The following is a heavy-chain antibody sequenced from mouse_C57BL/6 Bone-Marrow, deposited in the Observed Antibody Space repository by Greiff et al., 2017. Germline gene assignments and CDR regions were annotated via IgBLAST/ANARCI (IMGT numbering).Heavy chain of an antibody. CDR3: ARRGVLYYGNYVDD. CDR1: GYTFTDYY. V-gene: IGHV1-19*01. Sequence: VQLQQSGPVLVKPGASVKMSCKASGYTFTDYYMNWVKQSHGKSLEWIGVINPYNGGTSYNQQFKGKATLTVDKSSSTAYMELNSLTSEDSAVYYCARRGVLYYGNYVDDWGQGTTLTVSS. CDR2: INPYNGGT. J-gene: IGHJ2*01. D-gene: IGHD2-1*01.